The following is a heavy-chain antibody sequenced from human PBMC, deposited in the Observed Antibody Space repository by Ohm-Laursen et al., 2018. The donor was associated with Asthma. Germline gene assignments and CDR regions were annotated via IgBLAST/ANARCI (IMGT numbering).Heavy chain of an antibody. CDR3: VRSVDDGGNSGDY. V-gene: IGHV3-21*01. Sequence: SLRLSCAASGFTVSPYDMNWVRQAPGKGLEWVSAISSSGSRLLYADSVRGRFTISRDNAKNSLSLQMNSLRAEDTAVYYCVRSVDDGGNSGDYWGQGTLVTVSS. D-gene: IGHD4-23*01. CDR2: ISSSGSRL. CDR1: GFTVSPYD. J-gene: IGHJ4*02.